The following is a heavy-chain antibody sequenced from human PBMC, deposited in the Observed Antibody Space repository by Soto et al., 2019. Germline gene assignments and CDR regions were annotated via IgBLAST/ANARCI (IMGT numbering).Heavy chain of an antibody. D-gene: IGHD2-21*02. V-gene: IGHV6-1*01. CDR2: TYYRSKWYN. J-gene: IGHJ4*02. Sequence: SQALSLPCAISGDSVSSNSAAWNFIGQSPARGLEWLGRTYYRSKWYNDYAVSMKSRISIKPDTSKNQFSLQLNSVTPEDTAVYYCARGSDSSFDYWGQGSLVTVSS. CDR3: ARGSDSSFDY. CDR1: GDSVSSNSAA.